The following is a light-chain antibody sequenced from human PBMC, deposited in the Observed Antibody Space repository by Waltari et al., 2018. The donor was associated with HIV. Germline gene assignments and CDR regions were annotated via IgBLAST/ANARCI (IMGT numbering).Light chain of an antibody. CDR1: QSVSSY. Sequence: EIVLTQSPATLSLSPGERATLSCRASQSVSSYLGWYQQKPGQAPRLLIYDASHRATGIPDRFSGSGSGTEFTLTISSLEPEDFAVYFCQQRGSGWLTFGGGTKVEIK. V-gene: IGKV3-11*01. J-gene: IGKJ4*01. CDR3: QQRGSGWLT. CDR2: DAS.